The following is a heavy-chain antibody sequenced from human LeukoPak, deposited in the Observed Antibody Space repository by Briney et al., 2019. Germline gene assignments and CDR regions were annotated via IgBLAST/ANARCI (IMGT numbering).Heavy chain of an antibody. J-gene: IGHJ6*02. D-gene: IGHD5-18*01. CDR3: ARDSGDTAMVSSSYYYGMDV. V-gene: IGHV3-21*01. CDR2: ISSSSSYI. CDR1: GFTFSSYS. Sequence: GSLRLSCAASGFTFSSYSMNWVRQAPGKGLEWVSSISSSSSYIYYADSVKGRFTISRDNAKNSLYLQMNSLRAEDTAVYYCARDSGDTAMVSSSYYYGMDVWGQGTTVTVSS.